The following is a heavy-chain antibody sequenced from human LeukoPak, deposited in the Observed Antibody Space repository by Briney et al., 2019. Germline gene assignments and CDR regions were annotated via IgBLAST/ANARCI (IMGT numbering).Heavy chain of an antibody. D-gene: IGHD1-26*01. J-gene: IGHJ4*02. CDR2: ISYSGST. Sequence: SETLSLTCTVSGGSINSNYWSWIRQPPEKGLEWIGYISYSGSTNYNPSLKSRVTISLDTSKSQFSLNLNSVTAADTAAYYCARGRQVGNTGYYFDYWGQGTLVTVSS. V-gene: IGHV4-59*01. CDR3: ARGRQVGNTGYYFDY. CDR1: GGSINSNY.